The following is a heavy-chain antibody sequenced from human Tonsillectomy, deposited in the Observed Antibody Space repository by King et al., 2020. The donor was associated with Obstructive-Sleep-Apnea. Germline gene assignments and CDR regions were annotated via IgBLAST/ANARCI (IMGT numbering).Heavy chain of an antibody. Sequence: QLVQSGGGLVKPGGSLRLSCAAPGFTFSDYYMSCIRQAPGKGLEGVSYISSSGGTIYYADSVKGRFTISRDNAKISLYLQMNSLRAEDTAVYYCARGARGWFGELSYYFDYWGQGTLVTVSS. D-gene: IGHD3-10*01. CDR1: GFTFSDYY. J-gene: IGHJ4*02. CDR3: ARGARGWFGELSYYFDY. CDR2: ISSSGGTI. V-gene: IGHV3-11*01.